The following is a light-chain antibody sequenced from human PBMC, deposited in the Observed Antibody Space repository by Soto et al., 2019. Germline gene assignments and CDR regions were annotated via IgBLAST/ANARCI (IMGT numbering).Light chain of an antibody. Sequence: DIQMTQSPSSLSASVEDRVIITCRASQSISNHLNWYQQKPGKAPKLLIYGASNLQSGVPSRFSGSGSETGFTLTISSLQPEDFATYYCQQSYSAPRTFGQGTKVDIK. CDR1: QSISNH. CDR2: GAS. J-gene: IGKJ2*01. V-gene: IGKV1-39*01. CDR3: QQSYSAPRT.